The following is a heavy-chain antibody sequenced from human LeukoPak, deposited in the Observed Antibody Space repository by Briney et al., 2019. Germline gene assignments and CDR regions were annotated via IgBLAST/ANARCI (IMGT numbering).Heavy chain of an antibody. V-gene: IGHV3-7*03. CDR1: GLTFSSRW. CDR3: ARNEKWGRDY. CDR2: IVQDGSQK. D-gene: IGHD1-26*01. J-gene: IGHJ4*02. Sequence: PGGSLRLSCAASGLTFSSRWISWVRQAPGKGLEWVAHIVQDGSQKYYVDSVKGRFTISRDNGKNSLYLQMNSLRAEDTAVYYCARNEKWGRDYWGQGTLVTVSS.